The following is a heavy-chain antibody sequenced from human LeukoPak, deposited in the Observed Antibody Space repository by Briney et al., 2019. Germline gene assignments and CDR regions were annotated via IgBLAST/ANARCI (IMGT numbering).Heavy chain of an antibody. V-gene: IGHV3-21*01. D-gene: IGHD3-3*01. Sequence: GGSLRLSCVASGFPFSSYWMTWVRQAPGKGLEWVSSISSSSSYIYYADSVKGRFTISRDNAKNSLYLQMNSLRAEDTAVYYCARGGGSYYDFWSGYYTGLFMDVWGQGTTVTVSS. J-gene: IGHJ6*02. CDR1: GFPFSSYW. CDR2: ISSSSSYI. CDR3: ARGGGSYYDFWSGYYTGLFMDV.